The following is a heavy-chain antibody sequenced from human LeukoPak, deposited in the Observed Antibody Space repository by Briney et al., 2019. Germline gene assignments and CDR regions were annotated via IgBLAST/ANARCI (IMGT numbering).Heavy chain of an antibody. D-gene: IGHD3-22*01. CDR2: INPSGGST. CDR3: ARDRARYYYDSSGPYYFDY. Sequence: ASVKVSCKASGYTFTSYYMHWVRQAPGQGLEWKGIINPSGGSTSYAQKFQGRVTMTRDTSTSTVYMELSSLRSEDTAVYYCARDRARYYYDSSGPYYFDYWGQGTLVTVSS. J-gene: IGHJ4*02. CDR1: GYTFTSYY. V-gene: IGHV1-46*01.